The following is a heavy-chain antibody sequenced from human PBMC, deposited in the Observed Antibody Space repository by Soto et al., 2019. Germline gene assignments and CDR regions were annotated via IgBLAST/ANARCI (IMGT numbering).Heavy chain of an antibody. Sequence: ASVKVSCKTSGYVFTGYYSHWVRQAPGQGLEWMGWINCRSGGTTYTQKFQGRVTLTMDTSTSTAYMELSSLISDDTALYYCMRGASARDSSGYPYYFDPWGHGTLVTISS. CDR1: GYVFTGYY. CDR3: MRGASARDSSGYPYYFDP. V-gene: IGHV1-2*02. J-gene: IGHJ4*01. CDR2: INCRSGGT. D-gene: IGHD3-22*01.